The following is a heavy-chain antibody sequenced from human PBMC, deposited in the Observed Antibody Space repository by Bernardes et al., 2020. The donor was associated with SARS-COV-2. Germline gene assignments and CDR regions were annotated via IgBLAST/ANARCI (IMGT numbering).Heavy chain of an antibody. CDR3: ARGVSAVNMVLVVIGFSYYFDY. V-gene: IGHV4-34*01. CDR1: GGSFNDYS. D-gene: IGHD3-22*01. Sequence: SETLSLTCAVYGGSFNDYSWTWIRQAPGKGLEWIGEVNHSGSTKYNPSLRSRVSISLDTSENLFSLRLTSVTAADTAVYFCARGVSAVNMVLVVIGFSYYFDYWGQGKMVTVSS. J-gene: IGHJ4*03. CDR2: VNHSGST.